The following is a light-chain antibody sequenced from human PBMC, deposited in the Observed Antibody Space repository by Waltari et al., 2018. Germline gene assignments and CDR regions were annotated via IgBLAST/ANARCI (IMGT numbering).Light chain of an antibody. Sequence: EIVLTQSPGTLSLSLGERATLPCRASQSVGRALTWYQQKPGQAPSLLIYGASTRAPGIPDRFSGSGSGTDFSLTISRLEPDDFAVYFCQHYLRLPVTFGQGTTVEI. CDR1: QSVGRA. J-gene: IGKJ1*01. V-gene: IGKV3-20*01. CDR2: GAS. CDR3: QHYLRLPVT.